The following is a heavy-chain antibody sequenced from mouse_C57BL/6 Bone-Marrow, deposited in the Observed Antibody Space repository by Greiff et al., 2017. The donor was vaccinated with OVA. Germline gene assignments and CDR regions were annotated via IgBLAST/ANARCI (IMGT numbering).Heavy chain of an antibody. V-gene: IGHV1-55*01. Sequence: VQLQQPGAELVKPGASVKMSCKASGYTFTSYWITWVKQRPGQGLEWIGDIYPGSGSTNYTEKFKSKATLTVDTSSSTAYMQLSSLTSEDSAVYYCSLTTVVPYWYFDVWGTGTTVTVSS. CDR3: SLTTVVPYWYFDV. CDR1: GYTFTSYW. CDR2: IYPGSGST. D-gene: IGHD1-1*01. J-gene: IGHJ1*03.